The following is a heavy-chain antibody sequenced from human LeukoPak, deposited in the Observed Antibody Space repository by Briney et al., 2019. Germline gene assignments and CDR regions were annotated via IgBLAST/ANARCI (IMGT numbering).Heavy chain of an antibody. V-gene: IGHV4-59*01. D-gene: IGHD6-13*01. CDR2: IYYSGST. Sequence: SETLSLTCTVSGGPISSYYWSWIRQPPGKGLEWIGYIYYSGSTNYNPSLKSRVTISVDTSKNQFSLKLSSVTAADTAVYCCARLRQQLVIDYWGQGTLVTVSS. J-gene: IGHJ4*02. CDR3: ARLRQQLVIDY. CDR1: GGPISSYY.